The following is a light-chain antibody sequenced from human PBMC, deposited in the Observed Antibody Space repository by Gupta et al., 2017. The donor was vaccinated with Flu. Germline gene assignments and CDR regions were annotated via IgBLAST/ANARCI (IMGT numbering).Light chain of an antibody. CDR1: QRLVYSDGNTI. CDR2: LVS. CDR3: RQGAHWPWA. V-gene: IGKV2-30*01. Sequence: VTLGQPASISCRSSQRLVYSDGNTILHWFQQRPGQPPRRLIYLVSHRESGVPDRFSGSGSGTEFTLKISRVEAEDVGVYFCRQGAHWPWAFGQGTKVEIK. J-gene: IGKJ1*01.